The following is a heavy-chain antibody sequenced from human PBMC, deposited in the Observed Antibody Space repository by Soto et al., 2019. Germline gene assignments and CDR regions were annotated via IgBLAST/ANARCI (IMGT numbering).Heavy chain of an antibody. CDR2: IYYSGST. J-gene: IGHJ6*02. Sequence: SETLSLTCTVSGGSISSSSYYWGWIRQPPGKGLEWIGSIYYSGSTYYNPSLKSRVTISVDTSKNQFSLKLSSVTAADTAVYYCARVGGYNGLRYYYYGMDVWGQGTTVTVSS. V-gene: IGHV4-39*01. CDR1: GGSISSSSYY. D-gene: IGHD5-12*01. CDR3: ARVGGYNGLRYYYYGMDV.